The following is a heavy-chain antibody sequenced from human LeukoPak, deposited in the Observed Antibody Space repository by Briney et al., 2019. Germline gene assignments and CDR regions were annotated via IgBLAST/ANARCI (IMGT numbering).Heavy chain of an antibody. CDR1: GFTFSSYA. Sequence: GGSLRLSCAASGFTFSSYAMSWVRQAPGKGLEWVSGISGSGGSTYYADSVKGRFTISRDNSKNTLYLQMNSLRAEDTAVYYCAKDLLVDYDILTGYYADAFDIWGQGTMVTVSS. J-gene: IGHJ3*02. V-gene: IGHV3-23*01. D-gene: IGHD3-9*01. CDR3: AKDLLVDYDILTGYYADAFDI. CDR2: ISGSGGST.